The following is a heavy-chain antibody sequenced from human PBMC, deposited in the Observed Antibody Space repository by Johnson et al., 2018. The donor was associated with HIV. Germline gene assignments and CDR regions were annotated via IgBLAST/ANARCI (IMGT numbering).Heavy chain of an antibody. CDR3: ARDLRVGAIDGFDV. Sequence: VQLVESGGGVVQPGGSLRLSCAASGFTFSNYGMHWVRQAPGKGLEWMANIQEDGSQKYYVDSVKGRFTISRDNAKNSLYLQMNSLRAEDTAVYYCARDLRVGAIDGFDVWGQGTMVTVSS. CDR2: IQEDGSQK. J-gene: IGHJ3*01. CDR1: GFTFSNYG. D-gene: IGHD1-26*01. V-gene: IGHV3-7*03.